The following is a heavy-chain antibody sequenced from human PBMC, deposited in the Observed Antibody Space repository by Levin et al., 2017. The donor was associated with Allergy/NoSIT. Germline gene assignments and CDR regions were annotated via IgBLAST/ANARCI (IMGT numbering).Heavy chain of an antibody. CDR2: IHYSGTT. V-gene: IGHV4-30-4*01. CDR1: GASINSGDYY. D-gene: IGHD2-15*01. J-gene: IGHJ4*02. Sequence: SETLSLTCTVSGASINSGDYYWSWIRQPPGKGLEWIGFIHYSGTTHYSPSLKSRVTISLDTSKNQFSLMLNSVSAADTAVYYCASALGYCSGGGCRWGQGTLVTVSS. CDR3: ASALGYCSGGGCR.